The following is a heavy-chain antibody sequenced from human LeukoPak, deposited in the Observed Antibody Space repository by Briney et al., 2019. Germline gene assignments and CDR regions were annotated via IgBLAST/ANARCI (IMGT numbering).Heavy chain of an antibody. D-gene: IGHD4-11*01. Sequence: ASVKVSCKASGYTFTGYYIHWVRQAPGKGVEWMGWINPNSGGTNYAQKFQGRVTMTRDTSISTAYMELSRLTSDDTAVYYCARDAIVRDYSNSDYWGQGTLVTVS. CDR1: GYTFTGYY. CDR3: ARDAIVRDYSNSDY. J-gene: IGHJ4*02. V-gene: IGHV1-2*02. CDR2: INPNSGGT.